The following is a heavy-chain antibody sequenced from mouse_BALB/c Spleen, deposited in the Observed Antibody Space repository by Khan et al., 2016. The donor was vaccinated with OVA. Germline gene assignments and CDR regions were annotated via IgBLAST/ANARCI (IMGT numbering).Heavy chain of an antibody. J-gene: IGHJ3*01. V-gene: IGHV5-4*02. CDR2: ISDGTTYI. D-gene: IGHD2-13*01. CDR1: GFTFSDYY. Sequence: EVELVESGGGLVKPGGSLKLSCAASGFTFSDYYMYWVRQTPEKRLEWVATISDGTTYIYYPDNVKGQFTISRDNAKNNLYLQMSSLKSEDTAMYYCTRGYYGDPFAYWGQGTLVTVSA. CDR3: TRGYYGDPFAY.